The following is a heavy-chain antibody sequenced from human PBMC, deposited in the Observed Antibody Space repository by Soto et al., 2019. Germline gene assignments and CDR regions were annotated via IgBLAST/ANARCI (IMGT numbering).Heavy chain of an antibody. CDR2: INHSGST. V-gene: IGHV4-34*01. D-gene: IGHD1-26*01. CDR1: GGSFSGYY. J-gene: IGHJ5*02. Sequence: QVQLQQWGAGLLKPSETLSLTCAVYGGSFSGYYWSWIRQPPGKGLEWIGEINHSGSTNYNPSLKXRXTKXVDTSRNQFSLKLSSVTAADTAVYYWAREGEWFDPWGQGTLVTVSS. CDR3: AREGEWFDP.